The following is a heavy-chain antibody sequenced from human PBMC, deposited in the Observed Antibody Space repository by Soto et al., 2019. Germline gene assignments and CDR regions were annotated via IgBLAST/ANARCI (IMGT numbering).Heavy chain of an antibody. J-gene: IGHJ4*02. D-gene: IGHD1-26*01. CDR2: ISTGGGVR. Sequence: GGPLRLSYTASGCTFSTYARSWVLQAPGKGLEWVSSISTGGGVRYYADSVKGRFTISRDNSKNSLYLQMNSLTAEVFVLYDCRKGGVSLVRVYWGQGALVIVSS. CDR1: GCTFSTYA. CDR3: RKGGVSLVRVY. V-gene: IGHV3-23*01.